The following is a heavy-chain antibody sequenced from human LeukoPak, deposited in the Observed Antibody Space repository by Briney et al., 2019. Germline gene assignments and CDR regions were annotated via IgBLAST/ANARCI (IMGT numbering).Heavy chain of an antibody. D-gene: IGHD1-26*01. V-gene: IGHV3-21*01. Sequence: GGSLRLSCAASGFTFSSYSMNWVRQAPGKGLEWVSSITTRSYIYYADSVKGRFTISRDNAKNSLYLQMNSLRAEDTAVYYCAREAEWELLVGDALDIWGQGTLVTVSS. CDR1: GFTFSSYS. CDR3: AREAEWELLVGDALDI. CDR2: ITTRSYI. J-gene: IGHJ3*02.